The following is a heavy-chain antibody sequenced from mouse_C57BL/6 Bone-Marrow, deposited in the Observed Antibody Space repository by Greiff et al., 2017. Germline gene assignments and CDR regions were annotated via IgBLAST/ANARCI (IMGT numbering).Heavy chain of an antibody. J-gene: IGHJ3*01. CDR3: ATPSPYDYDGQPGTWFAY. CDR2: IDPANGNT. Sequence: EVQLQQSVAELVRPGASVKLSCTASGFNIKNTYMHWVKQRPEQGLEWIGRIDPANGNTKYAPKFQGKATITADTSSNTAYLQLSSLTSEDTAIYYCATPSPYDYDGQPGTWFAYWGQGTLVTVSA. CDR1: GFNIKNTY. D-gene: IGHD2-4*01. V-gene: IGHV14-3*01.